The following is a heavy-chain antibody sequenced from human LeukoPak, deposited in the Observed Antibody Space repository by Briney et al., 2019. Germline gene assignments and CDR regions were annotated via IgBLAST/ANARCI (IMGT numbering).Heavy chain of an antibody. CDR3: ATPGDHYDHYYFDY. CDR2: IYYSGST. D-gene: IGHD3-22*01. CDR1: GGSISSSSYY. V-gene: IGHV4-39*07. Sequence: PSETLSLTCTVSGGSISSSSYYWGWIRQPPGKGLEWIGSIYYSGSTYYNPSLKSRVTISVDTSKNQFSLKLSSVTAADTAVYYCATPGDHYDHYYFDYWGQGTPVTVSS. J-gene: IGHJ4*02.